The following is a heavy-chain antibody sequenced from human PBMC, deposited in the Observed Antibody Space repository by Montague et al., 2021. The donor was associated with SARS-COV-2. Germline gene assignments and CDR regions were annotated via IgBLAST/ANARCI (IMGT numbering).Heavy chain of an antibody. D-gene: IGHD2-2*01. CDR3: AKDQGDCSSCRCFRGWTYYYYGMDV. V-gene: IGHV3-30*18. Sequence: SRRLSCAASGFPFSSYGIHWVRQAPGKGLEWVAVISYDGSNKHYADSVKGRFTISRDNSKNTLYLQMNSLRAEDTAVYYCAKDQGDCSSCRCFRGWTYYYYGMDVWGQGTTVTVSS. CDR1: GFPFSSYG. CDR2: ISYDGSNK. J-gene: IGHJ6*02.